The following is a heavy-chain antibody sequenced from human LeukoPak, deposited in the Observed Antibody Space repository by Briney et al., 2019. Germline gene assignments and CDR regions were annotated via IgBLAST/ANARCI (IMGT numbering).Heavy chain of an antibody. V-gene: IGHV1-18*01. CDR1: GYTFTSYG. J-gene: IGHJ3*02. CDR3: ARDWTNQFNRYSGAFDI. Sequence: ASVKVSCKASGYTFTSYGISWVRQAPGLGLEWMGWISTYHGNTNYAQKLQGRVTMTTDTSTSTAYMELRSLRSDDTAVYYCARDWTNQFNRYSGAFDIWGQGTMVTVSS. D-gene: IGHD3/OR15-3a*01. CDR2: ISTYHGNT.